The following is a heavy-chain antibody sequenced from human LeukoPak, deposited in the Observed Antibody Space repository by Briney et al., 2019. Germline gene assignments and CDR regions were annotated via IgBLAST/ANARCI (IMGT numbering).Heavy chain of an antibody. CDR3: ARASYNWNPNFDY. V-gene: IGHV3-48*04. D-gene: IGHD1-1*01. Sequence: GGSLRLSCAASGFTFSSYSMNWVRQAPGKGLEWVSYVSSSSSTIYYADSVKGRFTISRDNAKNSLYLQMNSLRAEDTAVYYCARASYNWNPNFDYWGQGTLVTVSS. J-gene: IGHJ4*02. CDR2: VSSSSSTI. CDR1: GFTFSSYS.